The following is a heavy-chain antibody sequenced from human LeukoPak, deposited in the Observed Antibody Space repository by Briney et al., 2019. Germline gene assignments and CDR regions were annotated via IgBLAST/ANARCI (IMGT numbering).Heavy chain of an antibody. Sequence: GGSLRLSCAASGFTFSSYGMHWVRQAPGKGLEWVAVISYDGSNKYYPDSVKGRFTISRDNSKHTLYLQMNSLRVEGTAVYYCAKDREYNSGAFDYWGQGTLVAVSS. V-gene: IGHV3-30*18. CDR1: GFTFSSYG. D-gene: IGHD6-19*01. CDR3: AKDREYNSGAFDY. CDR2: ISYDGSNK. J-gene: IGHJ4*02.